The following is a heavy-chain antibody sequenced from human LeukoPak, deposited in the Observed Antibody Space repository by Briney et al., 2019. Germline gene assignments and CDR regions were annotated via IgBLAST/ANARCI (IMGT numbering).Heavy chain of an antibody. CDR2: ISGSGGST. CDR3: ARDLMMEGRYFYHYMDV. D-gene: IGHD2-8*01. Sequence: GGTLRLSCAASGFTFSSYGMSWVRQAPGKGLEWVSAISGSGGSTYYADSVKGRFTISRDKATNSLYLQMNSLRKEDTALYYCARDLMMEGRYFYHYMDVWGKGTTVTVSS. J-gene: IGHJ6*03. V-gene: IGHV3-23*01. CDR1: GFTFSSYG.